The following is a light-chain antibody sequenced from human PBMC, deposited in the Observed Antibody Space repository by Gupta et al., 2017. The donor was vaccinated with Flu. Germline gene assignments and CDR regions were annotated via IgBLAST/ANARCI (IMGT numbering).Light chain of an antibody. J-gene: IGKJ4*01. V-gene: IGKV3-20*01. CDR1: QYVSNSY. Sequence: IVLTQSPDTLSLSPGERATLSCRASQYVSNSYLAWYQHKPGQAPRLLIYGASSRATGIPDRFSGSGSGTDFTLTISRREPEDFAVYYCQRYGNSPPLTFGGGTKVEIK. CDR2: GAS. CDR3: QRYGNSPPLT.